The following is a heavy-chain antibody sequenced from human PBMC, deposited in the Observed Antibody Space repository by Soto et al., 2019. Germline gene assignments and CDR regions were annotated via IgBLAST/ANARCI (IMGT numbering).Heavy chain of an antibody. J-gene: IGHJ5*02. CDR2: IYWNDVK. V-gene: IGHV2-5*01. D-gene: IGHD3-10*01. CDR1: GFSLSTSGVG. Sequence: SGPTLVKPTQTLTLTCTFSGFSLSTSGVGVGWIRQPPGKALEWLALIYWNDVKRYSPSLKGRLTITKDTSKNQVVLTMTNMDPVDTATYYCAHGRVRGVIISPNWFDPWGQGTLVTVSS. CDR3: AHGRVRGVIISPNWFDP.